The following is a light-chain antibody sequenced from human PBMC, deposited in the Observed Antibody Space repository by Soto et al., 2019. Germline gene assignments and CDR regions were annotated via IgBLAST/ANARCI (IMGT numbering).Light chain of an antibody. CDR1: QNIGNW. V-gene: IGKV1-5*03. Sequence: DIQMTQSPSTLSASVGDKVTITCRASQNIGNWMAWYQQTPGKAPNLLIYRGSSRQSGVPSRFSGSRSGTEFTLSIVSLQPDDFAVYYCQQFNIYPYTFGRGTKLES. J-gene: IGKJ2*01. CDR2: RGS. CDR3: QQFNIYPYT.